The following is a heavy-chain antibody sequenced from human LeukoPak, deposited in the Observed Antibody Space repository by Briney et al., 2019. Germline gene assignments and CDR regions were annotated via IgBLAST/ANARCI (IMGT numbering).Heavy chain of an antibody. CDR1: GFTFSSYW. D-gene: IGHD6-13*01. CDR3: AKRRGIAAAGTENWFDP. V-gene: IGHV3-7*03. J-gene: IGHJ5*02. CDR2: IKQDGSEK. Sequence: PGGSLRLSCAASGFTFSSYWMSWVRQAPGKGLEWVANIKQDGSEKYYVDSVKGRFTISRDNAKNSLYLQMNSLRAEDTAVYYCAKRRGIAAAGTENWFDPWGQGTLVTVSS.